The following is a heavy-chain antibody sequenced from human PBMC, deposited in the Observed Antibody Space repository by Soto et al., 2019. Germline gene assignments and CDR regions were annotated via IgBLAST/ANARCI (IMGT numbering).Heavy chain of an antibody. CDR3: AKDQLKAARRYYYYYMDV. Sequence: EVQLLESGGGLVQPGGSLRLSCAASGFTFSSYAMSWVRQAPGKGLEWVSAISGSGGSTYYADSVKGRFTISRDNSKNTLYLQMNSLRAEDTAVYYCAKDQLKAARRYYYYYMDVWGKGTTVTVSS. CDR1: GFTFSSYA. CDR2: ISGSGGST. J-gene: IGHJ6*03. V-gene: IGHV3-23*01. D-gene: IGHD6-6*01.